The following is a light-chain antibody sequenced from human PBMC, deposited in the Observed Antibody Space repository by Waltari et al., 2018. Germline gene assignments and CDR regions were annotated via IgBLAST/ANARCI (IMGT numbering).Light chain of an antibody. Sequence: IQLTQSPSSLSASVGDRVTIACRASQGISSYLAWYQQKPGKAPKLRINAESTLLNGVPSRFRGSGSGTDFTLTISSLQPEDFATYYCQQVNSYPFTFGPGTTVDIK. V-gene: IGKV1-9*01. J-gene: IGKJ3*01. CDR1: QGISSY. CDR3: QQVNSYPFT. CDR2: AES.